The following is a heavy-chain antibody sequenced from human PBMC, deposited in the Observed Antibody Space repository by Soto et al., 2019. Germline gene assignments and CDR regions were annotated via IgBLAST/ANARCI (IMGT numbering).Heavy chain of an antibody. J-gene: IGHJ6*02. CDR3: ARVSGFYFYGMDV. V-gene: IGHV3-30-3*01. D-gene: IGHD3-3*01. CDR1: GFTFSTYA. CDR2: TSYDGSKK. Sequence: QVHLVESGGGVVQPGRSLRLSCAASGFTFSTYAMHWVRQAPGKGLEWVAVTSYDGSKKFYADSVKGRFTISRDNSKNTLYLQLNSLRPEDTAIYYCARVSGFYFYGMDVWGQGTTVTVSS.